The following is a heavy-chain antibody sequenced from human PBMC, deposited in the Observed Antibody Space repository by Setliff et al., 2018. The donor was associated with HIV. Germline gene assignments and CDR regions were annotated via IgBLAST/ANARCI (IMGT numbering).Heavy chain of an antibody. V-gene: IGHV4-34*01. CDR2: INHSGST. J-gene: IGHJ5*02. CDR1: GGSFSGYY. CDR3: ARSVRHRTVTMIVGRFDP. Sequence: ETLSLTCAVYGGSFSGYYWSWIRQPPGKGLEWIGEINHSGSTNYNPSLKSRVTISVDTSKNQFSLKLSSVTAADTAVYYCARSVRHRTVTMIVGRFDPWGQGALVTVSS. D-gene: IGHD3-22*01.